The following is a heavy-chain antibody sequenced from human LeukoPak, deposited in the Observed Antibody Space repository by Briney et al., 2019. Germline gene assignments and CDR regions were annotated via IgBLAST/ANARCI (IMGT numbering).Heavy chain of an antibody. J-gene: IGHJ5*02. D-gene: IGHD2-15*01. CDR1: GDSISSYF. Sequence: SETLSLTCTVSGDSISSYFWSWIRQPPGKGLEWIGYFHDSGSANYNPSLKSRITMSVDTSKNQFSLKLRSVTAADTAVYYCARDSHSVDTATPRGSDPWGQGTLVTVSS. V-gene: IGHV4-59*01. CDR3: ARDSHSVDTATPRGSDP. CDR2: FHDSGSA.